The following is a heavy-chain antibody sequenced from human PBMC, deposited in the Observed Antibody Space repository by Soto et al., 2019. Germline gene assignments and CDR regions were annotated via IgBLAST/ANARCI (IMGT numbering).Heavy chain of an antibody. CDR1: GFTFSSYA. CDR3: AKVLYSSGWPFDY. Sequence: EVQLLESGGGLVQPGGSLRLYCAASGFTFSSYAMSWVRQAPGKGLEWVSAISGSGGSTYYADSVKGRFTISRDNSKTTLYLQMNSLRAEATAVYYCAKVLYSSGWPFDYWGQGTLVTVSS. CDR2: ISGSGGST. D-gene: IGHD6-19*01. J-gene: IGHJ4*02. V-gene: IGHV3-23*01.